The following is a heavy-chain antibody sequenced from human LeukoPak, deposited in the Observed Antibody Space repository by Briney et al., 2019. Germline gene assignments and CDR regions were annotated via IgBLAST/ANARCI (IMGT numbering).Heavy chain of an antibody. CDR3: ARGKGYFDY. CDR2: ISYSGST. Sequence: SQTLSLTCTVSGASISSYYWRWVRQPPGKGLEWVGYISYSGSTNYNPALKSRVTISVDTSKNQFSLNLKAVTAADPAVYYCARGKGYFDYWGQGTLVTVSS. CDR1: GASISSYY. J-gene: IGHJ4*02. V-gene: IGHV4-59*01.